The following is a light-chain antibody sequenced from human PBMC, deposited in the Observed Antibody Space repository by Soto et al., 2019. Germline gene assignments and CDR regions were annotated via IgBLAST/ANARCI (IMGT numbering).Light chain of an antibody. V-gene: IGLV2-14*01. CDR3: GTYTSISSLVV. J-gene: IGLJ2*01. CDR2: DVS. CDR1: SSDVGGYNY. Sequence: QSALTQPASVSGSPGQSITISCTGTSSDVGGYNYVSWYQQHPGKAPKLMIYDVSNRPSGVSNRFSGPKSGNTASLTISGHQCVYQCDNYCGTYTSISSLVVFGGGTKRTVL.